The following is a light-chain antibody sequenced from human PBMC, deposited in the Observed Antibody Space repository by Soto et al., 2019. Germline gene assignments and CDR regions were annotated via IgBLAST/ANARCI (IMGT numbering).Light chain of an antibody. Sequence: DIQMTQSPSTLSASAGVTVSITCRASQSISTFLAWYQQKPGKAPKLLIYKASTLKSGVPSRFSGSGSGTEFTLTISSLQPDDFATYYCQHYNSYSEAFGQGTKVDIK. CDR2: KAS. J-gene: IGKJ1*01. CDR3: QHYNSYSEA. V-gene: IGKV1-5*03. CDR1: QSISTF.